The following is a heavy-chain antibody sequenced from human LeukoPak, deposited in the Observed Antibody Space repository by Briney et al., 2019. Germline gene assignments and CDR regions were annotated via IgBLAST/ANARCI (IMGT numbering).Heavy chain of an antibody. D-gene: IGHD2-21*01. Sequence: GRSLRLSCAASGFTFDDYAMHWVRQAPGKGLEWVSGISWNSGSIGYADSVKGRFTISRDNAKNSLYLQMNSLRAEDTALYYCAKDEGTYHMAFDIWGQGTMVTVSS. V-gene: IGHV3-9*01. CDR3: AKDEGTYHMAFDI. J-gene: IGHJ3*02. CDR1: GFTFDDYA. CDR2: ISWNSGSI.